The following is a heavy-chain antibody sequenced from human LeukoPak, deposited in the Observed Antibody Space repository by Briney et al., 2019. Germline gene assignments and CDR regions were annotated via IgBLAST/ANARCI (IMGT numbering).Heavy chain of an antibody. D-gene: IGHD2-15*01. CDR1: GGTFSSYA. CDR3: VKVGSKWYDY. CDR2: IIPVFGTG. V-gene: IGHV1-69*06. J-gene: IGHJ4*02. Sequence: ASVKVSCKASGGTFSSYAINWVRQAPGQGLEWMGAIIPVFGTGNYAQKFQGRVTITADKSTNTAYMELSSLRSDDTAVYYCVKVGSKWYDYWGQGTLVTVSS.